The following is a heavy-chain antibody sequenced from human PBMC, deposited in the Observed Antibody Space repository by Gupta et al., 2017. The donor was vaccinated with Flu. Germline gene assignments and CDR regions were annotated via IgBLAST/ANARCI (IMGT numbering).Heavy chain of an antibody. D-gene: IGHD2-2*01. J-gene: IGHJ5*02. Sequence: QVQLQESGPGLVKPSETLSLTCPVSGGPFSSYYWSWIRQPPGKGLEWIGYIYYSGSTNYNPSLKSRVTISVDTSKNQFSLKLSSVTAADTAVYYCARDSSYCSSTSCYEYWFDPWGQGTLVTVSS. CDR3: ARDSSYCSSTSCYEYWFDP. CDR1: GGPFSSYY. V-gene: IGHV4-59*01. CDR2: IYYSGST.